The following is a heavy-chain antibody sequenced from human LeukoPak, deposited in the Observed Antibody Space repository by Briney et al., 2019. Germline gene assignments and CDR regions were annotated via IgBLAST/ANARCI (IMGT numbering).Heavy chain of an antibody. J-gene: IGHJ6*02. V-gene: IGHV3-21*01. CDR1: GFTFSSYN. Sequence: GGSLRLSCAASGFTFSSYNMNWVRQAPGKGLEWVSFISSSGTYIHYADSVKGRFTISRDNAKSSLYLQMISLRAEDTAVYYCARDWVATAGRYYYYGMDVWGQGTTVTVSS. CDR3: ARDWVATAGRYYYYGMDV. CDR2: ISSSGTYI. D-gene: IGHD5-12*01.